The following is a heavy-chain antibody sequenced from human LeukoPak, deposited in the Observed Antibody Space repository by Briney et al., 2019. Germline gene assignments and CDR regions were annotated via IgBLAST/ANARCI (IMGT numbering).Heavy chain of an antibody. Sequence: PGGSLRLSCAGSGFTLSSYWMHWVRQAPGKGLEWVSYISSSGSTIYYADSVKGRFTISRDNAKNSLYLQMNSLRAEDTAVYYCAELGITMIGGVWGKGTTVTISS. J-gene: IGHJ6*04. V-gene: IGHV3-48*04. CDR2: ISSSGSTI. CDR3: AELGITMIGGV. CDR1: GFTLSSYW. D-gene: IGHD3-10*02.